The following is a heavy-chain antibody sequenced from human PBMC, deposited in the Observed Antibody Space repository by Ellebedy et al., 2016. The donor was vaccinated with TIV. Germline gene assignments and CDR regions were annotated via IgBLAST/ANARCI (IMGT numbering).Heavy chain of an antibody. D-gene: IGHD4-17*01. CDR2: ISGGGGST. CDR1: GFTFRSYA. V-gene: IGHV3-23*01. CDR3: AKDRNPDYGAIPGYYYGMDV. Sequence: GESLKISXAASGFTFRSYAMSWVRQAPGKGLEWVSAISGGGGSTYYADSVKGRFTISRDNSKNTLYLQMNSLRAEDTAVYYCAKDRNPDYGAIPGYYYGMDVWGQGTTVTVSS. J-gene: IGHJ6*02.